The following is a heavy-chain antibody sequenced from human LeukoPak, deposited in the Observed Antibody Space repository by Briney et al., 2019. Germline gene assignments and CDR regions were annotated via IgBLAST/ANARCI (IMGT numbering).Heavy chain of an antibody. Sequence: GGSLRLSCAASGFTFSDYYMSWVRQAPGKGLEWVANIKQDGSAKDYVDSVKGRFTISRDNAKNSLYLQMNSLRVEDTAVYYCARDLITAAGTTYYYYYGMDVWGQGTTVTVSS. J-gene: IGHJ6*02. CDR1: GFTFSDYY. CDR2: IKQDGSAK. CDR3: ARDLITAAGTTYYYYYGMDV. V-gene: IGHV3-7*01. D-gene: IGHD6-13*01.